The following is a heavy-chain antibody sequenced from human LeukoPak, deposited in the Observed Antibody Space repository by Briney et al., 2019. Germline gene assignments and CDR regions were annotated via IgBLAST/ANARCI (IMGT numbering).Heavy chain of an antibody. CDR1: AFTFSSYW. V-gene: IGHV3-7*01. J-gene: IGHJ4*02. CDR3: ARDYGCVISWASFAY. CDR2: IKQDGSEK. D-gene: IGHD4-17*01. Sequence: GGSLRLSCAASAFTFSSYWMSWVRQAPGEGLEWVANIKQDGSEKYYVDSVKGRFTISRDNAKNSLYLQMNSLRAEDTAVYYCARDYGCVISWASFAYWGQGTVVTVSS.